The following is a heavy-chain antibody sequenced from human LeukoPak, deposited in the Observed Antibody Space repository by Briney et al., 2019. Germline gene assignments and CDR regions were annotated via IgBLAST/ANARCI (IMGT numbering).Heavy chain of an antibody. J-gene: IGHJ4*02. CDR1: GGSIRSGDYF. CDR3: ARDRAYSGYDYTSDY. CDR2: IYYSGTT. D-gene: IGHD5-12*01. Sequence: SETLSLTCTVSGGSIRSGDYFWSWIRQPPGKGLEWIGYIYYSGTTYYNPSLKSRVIISVDTSKNQFSLKLSSVTAADTAVYYCARDRAYSGYDYTSDYWGQGTLVTVSS. V-gene: IGHV4-30-4*08.